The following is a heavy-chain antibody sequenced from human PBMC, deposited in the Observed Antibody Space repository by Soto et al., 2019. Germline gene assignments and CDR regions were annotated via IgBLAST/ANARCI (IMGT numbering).Heavy chain of an antibody. CDR2: TRSNGEYT. CDR1: GFTFSNYA. J-gene: IGHJ6*02. V-gene: IGHV3-23*01. CDR3: AKESMSVAVSASRVYGMDV. D-gene: IGHD6-6*01. Sequence: GALRLSCAGSGFTFSNYAMTWVRQAPGKGLEWVSTTRSNGEYTYYADSVKGRFTVPRDNSQNALFLEMSSLRAEDTAVYYCAKESMSVAVSASRVYGMDVWGQGTTVTVSS.